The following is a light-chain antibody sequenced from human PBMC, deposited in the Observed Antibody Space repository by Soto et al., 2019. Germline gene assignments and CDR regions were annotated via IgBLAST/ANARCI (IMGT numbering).Light chain of an antibody. CDR3: QQYYNWPLYT. CDR2: GAS. V-gene: IGKV3D-15*01. J-gene: IGKJ2*01. CDR1: QSVSSN. Sequence: EIVMTQSPVTLSVSPGERATLSCRASQSVSSNLAWYQQKPGQAPRLLIYGASTRATGIPARFSGSGSGTEFTLTISSLQSEDFAVYYCQQYYNWPLYTFGQGTKLEIK.